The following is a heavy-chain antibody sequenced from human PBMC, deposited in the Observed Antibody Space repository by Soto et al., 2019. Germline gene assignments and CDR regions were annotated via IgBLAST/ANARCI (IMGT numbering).Heavy chain of an antibody. J-gene: IGHJ3*02. D-gene: IGHD2-15*01. Sequence: GGSLRLSCAASGFTFSSYGMHWVRQAPGKGLEWVSVIWFDGNNRYYTDSVKGRFTISRDNSKNMLYLQMNGLRAEDAAVYYCARDGYCSGVKCSHGPEAFDIWGLGTMVTVSS. CDR3: ARDGYCSGVKCSHGPEAFDI. CDR1: GFTFSSYG. V-gene: IGHV3-33*01. CDR2: IWFDGNNR.